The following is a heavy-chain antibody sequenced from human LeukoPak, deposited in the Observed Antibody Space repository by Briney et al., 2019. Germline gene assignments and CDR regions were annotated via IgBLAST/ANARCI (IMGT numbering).Heavy chain of an antibody. D-gene: IGHD3-22*01. CDR2: ITRNGTVI. J-gene: IGHJ5*02. Sequence: PGGSLRLTCSTSRFTFRNYGMNWIRQAPGKRLEWVSSITRNGTVIYNRDSVNGRFSISRDNAKNSVFLQMSSLRVADTAVYYCARERAHYVDSSGFWDFEPWGQGTLVTVSS. CDR1: RFTFRNYG. V-gene: IGHV3-21*01. CDR3: ARERAHYVDSSGFWDFEP.